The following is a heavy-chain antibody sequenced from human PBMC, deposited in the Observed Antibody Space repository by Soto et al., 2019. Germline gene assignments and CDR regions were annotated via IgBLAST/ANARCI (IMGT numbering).Heavy chain of an antibody. J-gene: IGHJ3*02. CDR3: ARVWGGAFDI. D-gene: IGHD3-10*01. CDR1: GGSISSYY. V-gene: IGHV4-59*01. Sequence: SESLSLTCTVSGGSISSYYWSWIRQPPGKGLEWIGYIYYSGSTNYNPSLKSRVTISVDTSKNQFSLKLSSVTAADTAVYYCARVWGGAFDIWGQGTMVTVSS. CDR2: IYYSGST.